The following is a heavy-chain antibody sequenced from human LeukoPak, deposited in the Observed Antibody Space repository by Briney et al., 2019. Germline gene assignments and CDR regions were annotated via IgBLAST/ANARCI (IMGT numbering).Heavy chain of an antibody. V-gene: IGHV5-51*01. D-gene: IGHD6-13*01. CDR3: ARRAAAAGSYDYYYMDV. CDR1: GYSFTSYW. CDR2: IYPGDSDT. J-gene: IGHJ6*03. Sequence: GESLKISCKVSGYSFTSYWIGWVRQMPGKGLEWMGIIYPGDSDTRYSPSFQGQVTISADKSISTAYLQWSSLKASDSAMYYCARRAAAAGSYDYYYMDVWGKGTTVTVSS.